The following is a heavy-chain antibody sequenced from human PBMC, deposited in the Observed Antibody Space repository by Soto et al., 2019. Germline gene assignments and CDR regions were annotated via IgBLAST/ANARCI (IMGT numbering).Heavy chain of an antibody. CDR1: GFTFSSYW. J-gene: IGHJ4*02. CDR2: IKQDGSEK. CDR3: ARDRGYCSSTSCYAGYYFDY. V-gene: IGHV3-7*01. Sequence: GGSLRLSCAASGFTFSSYWMSWVRQAPGKGLEWVANIKQDGSEKYYVDSVKGRFTISRDNAKNSLYLQMNSLRAEDTAVYYCARDRGYCSSTSCYAGYYFDYWGQGTLVTVSS. D-gene: IGHD2-2*01.